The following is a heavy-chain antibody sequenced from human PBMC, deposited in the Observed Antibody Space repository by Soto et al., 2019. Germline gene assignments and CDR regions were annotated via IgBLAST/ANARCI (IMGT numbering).Heavy chain of an antibody. V-gene: IGHV1-8*01. CDR2: MNPNSGNT. Sequence: ASVKVSCKASGYTFTSYDINWVRQATGQGLEWMGWMNPNSGNTGYAQKFQGRVTMTRNTSISTAYMGLSSLRSEDTAVYYCARGLRPYYTAMLNWVYWGQGTLVTVSS. CDR1: GYTFTSYD. J-gene: IGHJ4*02. CDR3: ARGLRPYYTAMLNWVY. D-gene: IGHD5-18*01.